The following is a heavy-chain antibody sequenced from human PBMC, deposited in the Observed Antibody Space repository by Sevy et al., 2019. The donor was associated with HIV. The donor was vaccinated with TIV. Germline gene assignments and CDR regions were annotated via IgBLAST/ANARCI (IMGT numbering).Heavy chain of an antibody. CDR1: GFTFSTYG. V-gene: IGHV3-30*03. D-gene: IGHD3-9*01. J-gene: IGHJ4*02. CDR3: AVWPGGQTGYYSKIDS. Sequence: GWSLRLSCAASGFTFSTYGIHWVRQAPGKGLEWVALISYDGTKTFYIDSVKGRFTVSRDNSKNVLYLQMNSLRPEDTAVYYCAVWPGGQTGYYSKIDSWGQGTLVTVSS. CDR2: ISYDGTKT.